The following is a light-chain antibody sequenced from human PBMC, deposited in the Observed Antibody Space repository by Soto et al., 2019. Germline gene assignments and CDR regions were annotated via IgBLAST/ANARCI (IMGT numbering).Light chain of an antibody. Sequence: EIVLTQSPGTLSLSPGEGATLSCRASQSISSSFLAWYQQKRGQAPRLLIHGASNRATGIPDRFSGSGSGTDFTLTISSLQPEDFATYYCQQSYSSLYTFGQGTQLEIK. CDR2: GAS. J-gene: IGKJ2*01. CDR3: QQSYSSLYT. CDR1: QSISSSF. V-gene: IGKV3-20*01.